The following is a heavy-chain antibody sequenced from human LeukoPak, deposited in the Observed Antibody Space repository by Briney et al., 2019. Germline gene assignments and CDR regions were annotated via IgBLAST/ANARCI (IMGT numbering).Heavy chain of an antibody. V-gene: IGHV3-48*04. CDR3: ARETMVVTPWSFLDY. Sequence: GGSLRLSCAASGFTFSSYSMNWVCQAPGEGLEWLSYISTSSSTMYYADSVKGRFTISRDNAKNSLYLQMNSLRAEDTAVYYCARETMVVTPWSFLDYWGQGTLVTVSS. D-gene: IGHD4-23*01. CDR1: GFTFSSYS. CDR2: ISTSSSTM. J-gene: IGHJ4*02.